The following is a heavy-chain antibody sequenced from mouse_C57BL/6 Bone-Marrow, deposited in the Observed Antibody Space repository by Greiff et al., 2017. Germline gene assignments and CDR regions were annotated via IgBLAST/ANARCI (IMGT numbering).Heavy chain of an antibody. CDR3: ARYLTTVVATKWYFDV. J-gene: IGHJ1*03. CDR1: GYTFTGYW. D-gene: IGHD1-1*01. Sequence: QVQLQQSGAELMKPGASVKLSCKATGYTFTGYWIEWVKQRPGHGLEWIGEILPGSGSTNYNEKFKGKATFTADTSSNTAYMQLSSLTTEDSAVYYCARYLTTVVATKWYFDVWGTGTTVTVSS. CDR2: ILPGSGST. V-gene: IGHV1-9*01.